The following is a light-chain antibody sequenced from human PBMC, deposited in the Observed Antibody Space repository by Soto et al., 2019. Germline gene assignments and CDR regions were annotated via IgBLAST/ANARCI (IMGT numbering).Light chain of an antibody. CDR2: AAF. CDR3: QQADTFPIT. CDR1: QGISRS. V-gene: IGKV1D-12*01. Sequence: DIQMTQSPSSVSASVGDRVTISCQASQGISRSLAWYQQKPGKAPKLLIYAAFSLQSGVPSRFSGSGFGTDFTLTISSLQPEDSAIYYCQQADTFPITFGQGTRLEI. J-gene: IGKJ5*01.